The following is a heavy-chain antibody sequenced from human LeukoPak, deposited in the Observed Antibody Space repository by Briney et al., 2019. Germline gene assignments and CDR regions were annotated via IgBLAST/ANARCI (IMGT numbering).Heavy chain of an antibody. V-gene: IGHV4-34*01. J-gene: IGHJ4*02. D-gene: IGHD3-10*01. CDR3: ARFPRNYYGSGSYYNRPYFDY. CDR1: GGPFSGYY. CDR2: INHSGST. Sequence: PSETLSLTCAVYGGPFSGYYWSWIRQPPGKGLECIGEINHSGSTNYNPSLKSRVTISVDTSKNQFSLKLSSVTAADTAVYYCARFPRNYYGSGSYYNRPYFDYWGQGTLVTVSS.